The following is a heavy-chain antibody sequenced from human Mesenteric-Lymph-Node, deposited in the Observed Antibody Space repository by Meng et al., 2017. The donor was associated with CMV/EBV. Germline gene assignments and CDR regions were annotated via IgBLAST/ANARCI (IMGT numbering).Heavy chain of an antibody. J-gene: IGHJ4*02. CDR1: GFTFSYYS. Sequence: GESLKISCAASGFTFSYYSMNWVRQAPGKGLEWISYISSSGSSMYADSVKGRVTISRDNAKNSLYLQMDSLRAEDTAVYYCASPFDYWGQGTLVTVSS. CDR2: ISSSGSSM. CDR3: ASPFDY. V-gene: IGHV3-48*04.